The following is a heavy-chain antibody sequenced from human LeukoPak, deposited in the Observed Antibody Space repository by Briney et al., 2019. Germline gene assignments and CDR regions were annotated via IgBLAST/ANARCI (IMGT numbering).Heavy chain of an antibody. CDR1: GGSISSSGYY. J-gene: IGHJ5*02. D-gene: IGHD3-16*01. Sequence: PSETLSLTCTVSGGSISSSGYYWGWIRQPPGKGLEWIGEINHSGSTNYNPSLKSRVTISVDTSKNQFSLKLSSVTAADTAVYYCARMGYDYVWGSQPYTAWGQGTLVTVSS. V-gene: IGHV4-39*07. CDR3: ARMGYDYVWGSQPYTA. CDR2: INHSGST.